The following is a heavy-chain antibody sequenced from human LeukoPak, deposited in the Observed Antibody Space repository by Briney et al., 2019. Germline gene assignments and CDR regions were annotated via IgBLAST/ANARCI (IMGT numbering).Heavy chain of an antibody. V-gene: IGHV4-59*08. CDR3: ARHFIAGRPGGRFDP. CDR2: VYYRGRT. CDR1: GRSIKIYH. Sequence: PSETLSLTCTVSGRSIKIYHGSWMPPPPGETRECSGSVYYRGRTNYTPSLKSRVTLSVDTSKNQSSLRLSSVTAADTAMYYCARHFIAGRPGGRFDPWGQGLLVTVSS. D-gene: IGHD6-6*01. J-gene: IGHJ5*02.